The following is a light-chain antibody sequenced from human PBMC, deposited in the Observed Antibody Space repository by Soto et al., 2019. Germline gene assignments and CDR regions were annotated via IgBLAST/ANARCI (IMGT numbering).Light chain of an antibody. CDR1: QSVSSSY. V-gene: IGKV3-20*01. CDR3: QQYVSSPRT. Sequence: EIVLTQSPDTLSLSPGERATLSCRASQSVSSSYLAWYQQKPGQAPRLLIYGASSRATGIPDRFSGSGSGTDFTLTISRLEPKDFAVYYCQQYVSSPRTFVQGTKLEIK. J-gene: IGKJ2*01. CDR2: GAS.